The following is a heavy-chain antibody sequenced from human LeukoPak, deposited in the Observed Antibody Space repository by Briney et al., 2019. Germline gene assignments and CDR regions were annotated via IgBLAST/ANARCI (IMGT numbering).Heavy chain of an antibody. V-gene: IGHV3-21*01. D-gene: IGHD5-18*01. Sequence: GGSLRLSCAASGFTFSSYSMNWVRQAPGKGLEWVSSISSSSSYIYYADSVKGRFTISRDNAKNSLYLQMSSLRAEDTAVYYCAREDTAMAYIDYWGQGTLVTVSS. CDR1: GFTFSSYS. CDR2: ISSSSSYI. J-gene: IGHJ4*02. CDR3: AREDTAMAYIDY.